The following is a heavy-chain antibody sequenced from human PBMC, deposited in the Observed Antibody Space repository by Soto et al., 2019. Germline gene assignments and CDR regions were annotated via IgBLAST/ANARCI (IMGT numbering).Heavy chain of an antibody. CDR2: ISGSGGST. CDR3: AKDVWQWLAPAVPDAFDI. D-gene: IGHD6-19*01. J-gene: IGHJ3*02. Sequence: GGSLRLSCAASGFTFSSYAMSWVRQAPGKGLEWVSAISGSGGSTYYADSVKGRFTISRDNSKNTLYLQMNSLRAEDTAVYYCAKDVWQWLAPAVPDAFDIWGQGTMVTVSS. CDR1: GFTFSSYA. V-gene: IGHV3-23*01.